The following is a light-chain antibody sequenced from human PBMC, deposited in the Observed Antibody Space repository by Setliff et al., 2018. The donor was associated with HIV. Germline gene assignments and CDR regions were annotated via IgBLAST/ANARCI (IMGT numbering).Light chain of an antibody. CDR1: SSDVGGYNY. CDR2: DVS. J-gene: IGLJ1*01. CDR3: CSYAGSYTFYV. Sequence: ALTQPRSVSGSPGQSVTISCTGTSSDVGGYNYVSWYQQHPGKAPKLMIYDVSERPSGVPDRFSGSKSANTASLTISGLQAEDEADYYCCSYAGSYTFYVFGTGTKVT. V-gene: IGLV2-11*01.